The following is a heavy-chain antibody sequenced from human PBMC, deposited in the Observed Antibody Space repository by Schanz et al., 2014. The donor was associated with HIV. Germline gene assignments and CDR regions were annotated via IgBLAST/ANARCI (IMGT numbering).Heavy chain of an antibody. CDR1: GFIFSDYS. J-gene: IGHJ4*02. V-gene: IGHV3-48*04. CDR3: VRGDTVFEY. Sequence: EEQVLESGGGLVQPGGSLRLSCAASGFIFSDYSMNWVPQAPGKGLEWVAHMIWNNGIYYADSVKGRFTISRDNAKNSLYLQMNSLRFADTAVYYCVRGDTVFEYWGQGTLVTVS. D-gene: IGHD5-18*01. CDR2: MIWNNGI.